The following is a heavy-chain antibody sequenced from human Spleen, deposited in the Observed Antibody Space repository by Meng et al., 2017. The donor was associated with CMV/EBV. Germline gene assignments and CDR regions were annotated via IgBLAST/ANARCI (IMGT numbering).Heavy chain of an antibody. V-gene: IGHV3-7*01. CDR1: GFTFSSYW. CDR2: IKQDGSEK. Sequence: GGSLRLSCAASGFTFSSYWMSWVRQAPGKGLEWVANIKQDGSEKYYVDSVKGRFTISRDNAKNSLYLQMNSLRAEDTAVYYCARDLFPRAVADPLLAWGQGTLVTVSS. J-gene: IGHJ5*02. D-gene: IGHD2-21*01. CDR3: ARDLFPRAVADPLLA.